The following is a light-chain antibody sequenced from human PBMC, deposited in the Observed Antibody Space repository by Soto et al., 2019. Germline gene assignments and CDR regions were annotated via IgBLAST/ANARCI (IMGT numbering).Light chain of an antibody. CDR3: QQYHYWPYT. CDR1: QSVSSL. CDR2: STS. V-gene: IGKV3-15*01. Sequence: VLTQSPATLSVSPGERVTLSCRASQSVSSLLAWYQQNPGQAPRLLIYSTSTRATGIPARFSGSGSGTEFTLTISSLQSEDFAIYYCQQYHYWPYTFGQGTNLEIK. J-gene: IGKJ2*01.